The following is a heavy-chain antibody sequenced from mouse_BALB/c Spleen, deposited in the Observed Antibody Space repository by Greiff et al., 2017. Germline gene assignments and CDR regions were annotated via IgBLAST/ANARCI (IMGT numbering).Heavy chain of an antibody. V-gene: IGHV14-1*02. CDR2: IDPENGNT. J-gene: IGHJ3*01. CDR3: ARSDYGNLAWFAY. CDR1: GFNIKDYY. Sequence: EVQLQQSGAELVRPGALVKLSCKASGFNIKDYYMHWVKQRPEQGLEWIGWIDPENGNTIYDPKFQGKASITADTSSNTAYLQLSSLTSEDTAVYYCARSDYGNLAWFAYWGQGTLVTVSA. D-gene: IGHD2-1*01.